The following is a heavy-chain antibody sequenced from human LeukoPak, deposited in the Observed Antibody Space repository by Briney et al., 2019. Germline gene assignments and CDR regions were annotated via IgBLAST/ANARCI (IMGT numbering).Heavy chain of an antibody. D-gene: IGHD3/OR15-3a*01. CDR3: ARDRSPMIFGVAPPGGSSDY. CDR2: INPNNGGT. V-gene: IGHV1-2*02. J-gene: IGHJ4*02. Sequence: GESLQISCKGSGYTFTGYYIQWVRQAPGQGLEWMGWINPNNGGTDYAQKFQGRVTMTRDTSITTAYMELRRLTSDDTAVYYCARDRSPMIFGVAPPGGSSDYWGLGTLVTVSS. CDR1: GYTFTGYY.